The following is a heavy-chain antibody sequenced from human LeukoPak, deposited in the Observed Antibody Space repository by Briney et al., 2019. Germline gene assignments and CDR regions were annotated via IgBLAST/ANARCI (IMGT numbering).Heavy chain of an antibody. V-gene: IGHV3-74*01. Sequence: GGSLRLSCAASGFTFSSYWMHSVRQTPGKGLMWVSRIESDGSTIYADSVKDRFTISRDNGKNAVYLQMNSLRVDDTAMYYCARAVTYFYGSVTYDWFDPWGQGTLVTVSS. CDR3: ARAVTYFYGSVTYDWFDP. D-gene: IGHD3-10*01. CDR2: IESDGST. J-gene: IGHJ5*02. CDR1: GFTFSSYW.